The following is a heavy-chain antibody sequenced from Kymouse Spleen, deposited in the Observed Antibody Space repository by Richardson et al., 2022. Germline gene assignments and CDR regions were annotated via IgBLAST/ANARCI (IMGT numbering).Heavy chain of an antibody. CDR3: ARDPIVLMVYAITTTTTVWTS. CDR2: ISSSGSTI. V-gene: IGHV3-11*01. CDR1: GFTFSDYY. Sequence: QVQLVESGGGLVKPGGSLRLSCAASGFTFSDYYMSWIRQAPGKGLEWVSYISSSGSTIYYADSVKGRFTISRDNAKNSLYLQMNSLRAEDTAVYYCARDPIVLMVYAITTTTTVWTSGAKGPRSPSPQ. J-gene: IGHJ6*02. D-gene: IGHD2-8*01.